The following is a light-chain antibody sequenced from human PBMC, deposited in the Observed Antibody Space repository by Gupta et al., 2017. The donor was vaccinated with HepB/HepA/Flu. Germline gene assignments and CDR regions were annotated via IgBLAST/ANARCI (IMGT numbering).Light chain of an antibody. CDR2: TAC. CDR3: QQTYSTPLT. CDR1: QSIGNY. J-gene: IGKJ4*01. Sequence: DIQMTQSPSSLSASVGDRVTISFLASQSIGNYLNWYQQKPGKAPRLLICTACSLQSGVPSRFSGSGSGTDFTLTISSLQPEDFATYYCQQTYSTPLTFGGGTKVEIK. V-gene: IGKV1-39*01.